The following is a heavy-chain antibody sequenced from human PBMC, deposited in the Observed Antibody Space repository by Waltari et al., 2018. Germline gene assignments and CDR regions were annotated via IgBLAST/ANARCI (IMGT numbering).Heavy chain of an antibody. J-gene: IGHJ6*03. Sequence: EVQLVESGGGLVQPGGSLRLSFAASGFTSSSYAMRWVRQAPGKGLEWVSAISGSGGSTYYADSGKGRFTSSRDNSKNTLYLQMNSLRAEDTAVYYCAKDPLVTEWLVPSYYYYMDVWGKGTTVTVSS. D-gene: IGHD6-19*01. CDR3: AKDPLVTEWLVPSYYYYMDV. CDR2: ISGSGGST. CDR1: GFTSSSYA. V-gene: IGHV3-23*04.